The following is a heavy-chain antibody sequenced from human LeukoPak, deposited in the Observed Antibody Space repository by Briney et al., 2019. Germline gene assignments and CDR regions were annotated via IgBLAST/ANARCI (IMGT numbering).Heavy chain of an antibody. D-gene: IGHD2-2*01. J-gene: IGHJ6*02. CDR3: AREYCSSTSCYLDGMDV. V-gene: IGHV1-18*01. CDR2: ISSYNGNT. Sequence: ASVKASCKASGYTFTSYGISWVRQAPGQGLEWMGWISSYNGNTNYAQKLQGRVTMTTDTSTSTAYMELRSRRSDDTAVYYCAREYCSSTSCYLDGMDVWGQGTTVTVSS. CDR1: GYTFTSYG.